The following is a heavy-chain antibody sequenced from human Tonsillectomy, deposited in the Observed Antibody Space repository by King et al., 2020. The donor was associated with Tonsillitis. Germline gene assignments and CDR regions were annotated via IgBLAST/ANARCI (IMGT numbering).Heavy chain of an antibody. V-gene: IGHV4-59*01. D-gene: IGHD3-22*01. CDR2: IYYSGST. J-gene: IGHJ5*02. CDR1: GGSISSYY. Sequence: VQLQESGPGLVKPSETLSLPCTVSGGSISSYYWSWIRQPPGKGLEWIGYIYYSGSTNYNPSLKSRVTISVDTSKNQFSLKLSSVTAADTAVYYCARDYDSSGYEGWFDPWGQGTLVTVSS. CDR3: ARDYDSSGYEGWFDP.